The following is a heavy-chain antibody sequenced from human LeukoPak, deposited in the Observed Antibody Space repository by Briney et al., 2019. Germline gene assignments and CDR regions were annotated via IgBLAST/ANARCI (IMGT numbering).Heavy chain of an antibody. CDR2: ISHSAGST. D-gene: IGHD3-10*01. V-gene: IGHV3-23*01. CDR3: AKRASGSGTSIYSFDH. J-gene: IGHJ4*02. CDR1: GFTFSSYA. Sequence: GGSLRLSCAASGFTFSSYAMSWVRQAPEKGLEWVSVISHSAGSTFYTDSVKGRFTISRDNSKNTLYLQMNSLRADDTAVYYCAKRASGSGTSIYSFDHWGQGTMVTVSS.